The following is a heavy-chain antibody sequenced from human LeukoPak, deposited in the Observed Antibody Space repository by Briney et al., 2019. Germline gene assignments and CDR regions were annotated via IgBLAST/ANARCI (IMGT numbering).Heavy chain of an antibody. D-gene: IGHD5-18*01. V-gene: IGHV1-46*01. CDR3: ARDKGGGYSYGLGIIDDY. CDR1: GYTFTSYY. CDR2: INPSGGST. Sequence: ASVKVSCKASGYTFTSYYMHWVRQAPGQGLEWMGIINPSGGSTSYAQKFQGRVTMTRDMSTSIVYMELSSLRSEDTAVYYCARDKGGGYSYGLGIIDDYWGQGTLVTVSS. J-gene: IGHJ4*02.